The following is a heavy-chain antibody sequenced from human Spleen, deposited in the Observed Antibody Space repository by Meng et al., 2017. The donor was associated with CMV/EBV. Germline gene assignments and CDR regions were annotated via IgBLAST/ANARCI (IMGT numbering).Heavy chain of an antibody. CDR1: GSFNEYY. CDR3: ARDSWSYGGNSYNYFDP. D-gene: IGHD4-23*01. J-gene: IGHJ5*02. V-gene: IGHV4-34*01. Sequence: GSFNEYYRSWIRQSPGRGLEWIGEINDSGSTNYNPSLKSRVTISVDTSTKQFSLNLSSVTAADTAVYYCARDSWSYGGNSYNYFDPWGQGTLVTVSS. CDR2: INDSGST.